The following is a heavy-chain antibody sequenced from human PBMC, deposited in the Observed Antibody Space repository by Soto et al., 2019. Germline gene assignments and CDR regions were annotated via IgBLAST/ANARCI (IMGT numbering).Heavy chain of an antibody. J-gene: IGHJ6*02. CDR2: TYYRSKWYN. D-gene: IGHD2-2*01. CDR3: ARGTGFVVVPAANGARYYGMDV. V-gene: IGHV6-1*01. Sequence: PSQPLSLTFAISGDIVSSNSAAWNWIRQSPSRCLEWLVSTYYRSKWYNDYAVSGKSRITINPDTSKNQFSLQLNSVTPEDTAVYYCARGTGFVVVPAANGARYYGMDVWGQGTTVTVSS. CDR1: GDIVSSNSAA.